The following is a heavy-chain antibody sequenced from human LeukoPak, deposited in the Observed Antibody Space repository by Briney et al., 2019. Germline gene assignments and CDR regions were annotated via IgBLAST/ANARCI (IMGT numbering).Heavy chain of an antibody. Sequence: GGPLRLSCAASGFTFSNYRMNWVRQAPGKGLEWVSSISSSTSYIYYADSVKGRFTISRDNAKNSLYLQMNSLRPEDTAVYYCARENSGSYYQFDCWGQGTLVTVSS. J-gene: IGHJ4*02. CDR1: GFTFSNYR. D-gene: IGHD1-26*01. CDR2: ISSSTSYI. CDR3: ARENSGSYYQFDC. V-gene: IGHV3-21*01.